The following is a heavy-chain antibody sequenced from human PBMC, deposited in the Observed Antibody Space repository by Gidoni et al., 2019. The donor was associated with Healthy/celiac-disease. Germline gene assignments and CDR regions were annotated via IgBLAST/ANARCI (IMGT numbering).Heavy chain of an antibody. CDR1: GCSISSSSYY. V-gene: IGHV4-39*07. J-gene: IGHJ4*02. Sequence: QLQLQESGPGLVKPSETLSLTCTVSGCSISSSSYYWGWIRQPPGKGLEWIGSIYYSGSTYYNPSLKSRVTISVDTSKNQFSLKLSSVTAADTAVYYCARDKKASSGAVDYWGQGTLVTVSS. D-gene: IGHD6-19*01. CDR2: IYYSGST. CDR3: ARDKKASSGAVDY.